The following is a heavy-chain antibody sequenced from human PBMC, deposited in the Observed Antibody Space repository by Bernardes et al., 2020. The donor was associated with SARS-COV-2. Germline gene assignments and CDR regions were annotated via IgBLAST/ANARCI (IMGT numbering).Heavy chain of an antibody. Sequence: SGPTLVKPTETLTLTCTVSGFSLSNARMGVSWIRQPPGKALEWLAHIFSNDEKSYSTSLKSRLTISKDTSKSQVVLTMTNMDPVDTATYYCARIDVDIVATISSIEPGYYYGMDVWGQGTTVTVSS. V-gene: IGHV2-26*01. CDR3: ARIDVDIVATISSIEPGYYYGMDV. CDR1: GFSLSNARMG. J-gene: IGHJ6*02. CDR2: IFSNDEK. D-gene: IGHD5-12*01.